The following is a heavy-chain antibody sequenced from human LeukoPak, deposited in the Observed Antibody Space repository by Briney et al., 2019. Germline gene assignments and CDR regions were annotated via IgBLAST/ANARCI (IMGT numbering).Heavy chain of an antibody. Sequence: GRSLRLSCAASGFTFSSYWMSWVRQAPGKGLEWVANIKQDGSEKYYVDSVKGRFTISRDNAKNSLYLQMNSLRAEDTAVYYCAREDVWFGEWNWFDPWGQGTLVTVSS. V-gene: IGHV3-7*01. D-gene: IGHD3-10*01. CDR3: AREDVWFGEWNWFDP. J-gene: IGHJ5*02. CDR1: GFTFSSYW. CDR2: IKQDGSEK.